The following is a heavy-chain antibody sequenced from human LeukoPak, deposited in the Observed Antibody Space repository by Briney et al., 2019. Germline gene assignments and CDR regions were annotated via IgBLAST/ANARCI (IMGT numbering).Heavy chain of an antibody. CDR1: GYTFTSYG. J-gene: IGHJ6*02. V-gene: IGHV3-33*01. CDR2: IWSDGNNK. CDR3: ARDRASSWYGMDV. Sequence: SCKASGYTFTSYGMHWVRQAPGKGLEWVALIWSDGNNKYYADSVQGRFTISRDNSKNTLYLQMNSLRAEDTAVYYCARDRASSWYGMDVWGQGTTVTVSS. D-gene: IGHD6-13*01.